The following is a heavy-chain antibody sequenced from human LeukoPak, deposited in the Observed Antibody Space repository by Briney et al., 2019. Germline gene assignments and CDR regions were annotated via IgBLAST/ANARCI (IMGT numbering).Heavy chain of an antibody. D-gene: IGHD4-11*01. CDR2: IKQDGSER. V-gene: IGHV3-7*01. CDR3: ARARTVNTPAHCMDV. CDR1: GFTLDRYW. J-gene: IGHJ6*03. Sequence: GWSLRLSCEVSGFTLDRYWMSWLRQAAEKGLEWVANIKQDGSERHNLDFEKDRSTISRENAKNSYYLRRNSMRAEDTADYCCARARTVNTPAHCMDVWGKGTTVIVS.